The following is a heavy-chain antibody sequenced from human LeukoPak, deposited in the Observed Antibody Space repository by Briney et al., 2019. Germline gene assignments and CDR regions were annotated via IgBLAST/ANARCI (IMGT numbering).Heavy chain of an antibody. CDR3: ARTRTVYQYYYYMDV. CDR2: IDYSGST. J-gene: IGHJ6*03. V-gene: IGHV4-59*01. D-gene: IGHD2-2*01. CDR1: GGSISSYY. Sequence: SETLSLTCTVSGGSISSYYWSWIRQPPGKGLEWIGYIDYSGSTNYNPSLNSRVTISVDTPKNQFSLKLTSVTAADTAVYYCARTRTVYQYYYYMDVWGKGTTATVAS.